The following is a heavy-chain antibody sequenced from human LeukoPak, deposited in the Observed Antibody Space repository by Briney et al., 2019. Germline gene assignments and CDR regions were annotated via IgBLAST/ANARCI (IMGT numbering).Heavy chain of an antibody. Sequence: SETLSLTCTVSGGSISSYYWSWIRQPPGKGLEWIGYIYYSGSTNYNPSLKSRVTISVDTSKNQFSLKLSSVTAADTAVYYCARGRGYSPRRAFDIWGQGTMVTVSS. CDR1: GGSISSYY. D-gene: IGHD5-18*01. CDR3: ARGRGYSPRRAFDI. CDR2: IYYSGST. J-gene: IGHJ3*02. V-gene: IGHV4-59*12.